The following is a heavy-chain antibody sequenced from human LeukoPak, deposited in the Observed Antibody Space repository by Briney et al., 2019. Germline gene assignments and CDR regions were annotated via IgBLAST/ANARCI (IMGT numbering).Heavy chain of an antibody. CDR2: ISGSGGST. CDR3: ARVSTLILVGDYYFDY. J-gene: IGHJ4*02. V-gene: IGHV3-23*01. CDR1: GFTFSSYA. D-gene: IGHD3-22*01. Sequence: PGGSLRLSCAASGFTFSSYAMSWVRQAPGKGLEWVSAISGSGGSTYYADSVKGRFTISRDNSKNTLYLQMNSLRVEDTAVYYCARVSTLILVGDYYFDYWGQGTLVTVSS.